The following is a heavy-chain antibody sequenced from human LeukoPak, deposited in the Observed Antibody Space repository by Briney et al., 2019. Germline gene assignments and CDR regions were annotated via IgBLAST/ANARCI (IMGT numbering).Heavy chain of an antibody. Sequence: ASVKVSCKASGYTFTGYYMHWVRQAPGQGLERMGWINPNSGGTNYAQKFQGRVTMTRDTSISTAYMELSRLRSDDTAVYYCASNIVDTAMVEDYWGQGTLVTVSS. V-gene: IGHV1-2*02. D-gene: IGHD5-18*01. CDR3: ASNIVDTAMVEDY. CDR1: GYTFTGYY. J-gene: IGHJ4*02. CDR2: INPNSGGT.